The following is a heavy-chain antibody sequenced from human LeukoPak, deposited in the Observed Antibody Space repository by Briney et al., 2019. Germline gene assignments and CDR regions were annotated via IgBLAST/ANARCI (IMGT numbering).Heavy chain of an antibody. Sequence: PGGSLRLSCAASGFTFSSYSMNWVRRAPGKGLEWVSSISSSSSYIYYADSVKGRFTISRDNAKNSLYLQMNSLRAEDTAVYYCAREGADEYYFDYWGQGTLVTVSS. J-gene: IGHJ4*02. D-gene: IGHD3-16*01. CDR3: AREGADEYYFDY. CDR1: GFTFSSYS. CDR2: ISSSSSYI. V-gene: IGHV3-21*04.